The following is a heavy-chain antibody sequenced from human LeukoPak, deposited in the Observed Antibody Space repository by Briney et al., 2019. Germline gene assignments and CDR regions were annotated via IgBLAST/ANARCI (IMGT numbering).Heavy chain of an antibody. CDR1: GFTFSNAW. D-gene: IGHD3-22*01. J-gene: IGHJ4*02. CDR2: IYSGGST. V-gene: IGHV3-53*01. Sequence: GGSLRLSCAASGFTFSNAWLSWVRQAPGKGLEWVSVIYSGGSTYYADSVKGRFTISRDNSKNTLYLQMNSLRAEDTAVYYCARDYYDTGIDYWGQGTLVTVSS. CDR3: ARDYYDTGIDY.